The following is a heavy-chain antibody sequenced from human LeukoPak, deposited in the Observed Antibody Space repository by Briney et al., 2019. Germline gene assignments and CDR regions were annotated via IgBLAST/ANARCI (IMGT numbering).Heavy chain of an antibody. CDR2: IYYSGST. CDR3: ARQGVVGTSASYLDY. CDR1: GGSFSGYY. V-gene: IGHV4-34*01. Sequence: PSETLSLTCAVYGGSFSGYYWGWVRQPPGKGLEWIGSIYYSGSTYYNPSLKSRVTISVDTSKNQFSLKLSSVTTTDTAMYYCARQGVVGTSASYLDYWGQGTLVTVSS. D-gene: IGHD4-23*01. J-gene: IGHJ4*02.